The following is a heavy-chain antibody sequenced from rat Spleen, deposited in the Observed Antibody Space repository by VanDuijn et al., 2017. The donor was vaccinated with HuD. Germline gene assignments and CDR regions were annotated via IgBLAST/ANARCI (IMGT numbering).Heavy chain of an antibody. D-gene: IGHD1-4*01. CDR1: GFNINDYW. CDR3: ARRDGYPYGWFAY. J-gene: IGHJ2*01. CDR2: ISSEGRSS. Sequence: EVKLVESGGGLVQPGRSLKLSCAASGFNINDYWMGWVRQAPTKGLEWVATISSEGRSSYYRDSVKGRFTISRDNAKNTQYLQMDSLRSEDTATYYCARRDGYPYGWFAYWGQGVMVTVSS. V-gene: IGHV5-29*01.